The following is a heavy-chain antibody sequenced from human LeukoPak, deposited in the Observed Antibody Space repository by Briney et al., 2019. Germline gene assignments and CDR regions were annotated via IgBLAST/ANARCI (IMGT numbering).Heavy chain of an antibody. J-gene: IGHJ4*02. V-gene: IGHV3-48*03. CDR3: ARDYGGNS. CDR1: GFAFSSFE. Sequence: GGSLRLSCAASGFAFSSFEMNWVRQAPRQGLEWVSCISGSGSTIYYADSVKGRFTISRDNAKNSLYLQMNSLRAEDTALYYCARDYGGNSWGQGTLVTVSS. CDR2: ISGSGSTI. D-gene: IGHD4-23*01.